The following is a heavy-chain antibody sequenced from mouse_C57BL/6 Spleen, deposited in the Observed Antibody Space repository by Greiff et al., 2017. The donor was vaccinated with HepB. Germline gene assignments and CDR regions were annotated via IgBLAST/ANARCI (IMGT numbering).Heavy chain of an antibody. CDR3: ARHQAYYSDLDYAMDY. V-gene: IGHV5-6*02. CDR1: GFTFSSYG. CDR2: ISSGGSYT. Sequence: DVKLLESGGDLVKPGGSLKLSCAASGFTFSSYGISWVRQTPDKRLEWVATISSGGSYTYYPDSVKGRFTISRDNAKNTLYLQMSSLKSEDTAMYYCARHQAYYSDLDYAMDYWGQGTSVTVSS. J-gene: IGHJ4*01. D-gene: IGHD2-12*01.